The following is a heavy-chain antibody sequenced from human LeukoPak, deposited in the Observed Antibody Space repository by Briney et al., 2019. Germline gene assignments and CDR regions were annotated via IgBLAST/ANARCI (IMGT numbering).Heavy chain of an antibody. CDR2: ISGSSSYI. CDR1: GFTFSSYS. V-gene: IGHV3-21*01. D-gene: IGHD3-16*02. Sequence: GGSLRLSCAASGFTFSSYSLNWVRQAPGKGLEWVSSISGSSSYIYYADSVKGRFTISRDNAKNSLFLQMNSLRAEDTALYYCARDLGVIVYPSDYWGQGTLVTVSS. J-gene: IGHJ4*02. CDR3: ARDLGVIVYPSDY.